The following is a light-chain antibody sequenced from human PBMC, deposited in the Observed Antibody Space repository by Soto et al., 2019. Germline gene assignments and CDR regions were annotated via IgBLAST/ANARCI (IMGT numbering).Light chain of an antibody. CDR1: QGISTY. CDR2: EAS. Sequence: EIVLTQSPPTLSLSPGESAALSCRASQGISTYLAWYQHKPGQAPRLLIYEASTRAAGIPARFSGSGSETDSTLIISTLEPEDSAIYYCQQRYNWPVTFGQGTRLEIK. J-gene: IGKJ5*01. CDR3: QQRYNWPVT. V-gene: IGKV3-11*01.